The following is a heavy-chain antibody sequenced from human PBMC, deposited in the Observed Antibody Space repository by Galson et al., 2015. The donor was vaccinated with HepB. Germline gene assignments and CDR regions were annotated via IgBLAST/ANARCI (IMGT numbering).Heavy chain of an antibody. Sequence: SLRLSCAASGFTFDDYAMHWVRQAPGKGLEWVSGISWNSNDIGYADSVKGRFTISRDNAKNSLYLQMNRLRPEDTAFYYCAKDIAAVVLYFQHWGQGTLVTVSS. CDR1: GFTFDDYA. D-gene: IGHD3-22*01. CDR3: AKDIAAVVLYFQH. CDR2: ISWNSNDI. J-gene: IGHJ1*01. V-gene: IGHV3-9*01.